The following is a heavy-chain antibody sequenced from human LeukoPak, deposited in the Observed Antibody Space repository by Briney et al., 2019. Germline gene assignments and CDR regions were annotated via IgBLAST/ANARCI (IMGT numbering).Heavy chain of an antibody. CDR1: AATFSIYA. CDR2: IIPILGIA. D-gene: IGHD5-18*01. J-gene: IGHJ4*02. Sequence: ASVKLSFKASAATFSIYAISWVRQAQGQGLELLGRIIPILGIANYAQKFQGRVTIPADKSTSTAYMELSSLRSEDTVVDYCARGGYSYGSFEYGGQGTLVTVSS. CDR3: ARGGYSYGSFEY. V-gene: IGHV1-69*04.